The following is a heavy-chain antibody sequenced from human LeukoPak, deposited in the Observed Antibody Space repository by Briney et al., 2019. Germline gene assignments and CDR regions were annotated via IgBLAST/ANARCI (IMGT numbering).Heavy chain of an antibody. V-gene: IGHV3-11*01. J-gene: IGHJ5*02. CDR3: ARVLGDYRVPEPPSTTNRPINWFDP. CDR2: ISSSGSTI. Sequence: GGSLRLSCAASGFSFSKSSMLWFRQAPGKGLEWVSYISSSGSTIYYADSVKGRFTTSRDNAKNSLYLQMNSLRAEDTAVYYCARVLGDYRVPEPPSTTNRPINWFDPWGQGTLVTVSS. D-gene: IGHD4-11*01. CDR1: GFSFSKSS.